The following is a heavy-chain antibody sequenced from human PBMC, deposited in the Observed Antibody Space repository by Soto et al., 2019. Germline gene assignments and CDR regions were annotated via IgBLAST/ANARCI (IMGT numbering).Heavy chain of an antibody. J-gene: IGHJ4*02. CDR3: TGDILGTQLSSLDF. CDR2: VDPQNNNT. V-gene: IGHV1-69-2*01. CDR1: GYRFTDSY. Sequence: EVKLVQSGAEVKKPGATVKISCKVFGYRFTDSYIHWIKQAPGKGLEWMGLVDPQNNNTDYGMTFQGRLTLTADTSTDTAFMELRTLRSEDTAAYYCTGDILGTQLSSLDFWGQGALVAVSS. D-gene: IGHD3-3*02.